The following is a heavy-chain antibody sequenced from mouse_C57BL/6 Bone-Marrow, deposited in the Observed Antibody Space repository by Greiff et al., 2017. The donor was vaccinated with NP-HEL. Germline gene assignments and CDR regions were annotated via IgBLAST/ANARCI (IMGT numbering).Heavy chain of an antibody. J-gene: IGHJ4*01. V-gene: IGHV1-80*01. CDR3: ASLIYYDYYYYAMDY. CDR1: GYAFSSYW. CDR2: IYPGDGDT. Sequence: VQLQQSGAELVKPGASVKISCKASGYAFSSYWMNWVKQRPGKGLEWIGQIYPGDGDTNYNGKFKGKATLTADKSSSTAYMQLSSLTSEDSAVYFCASLIYYDYYYYAMDYWGQGTSVTVSS. D-gene: IGHD2-4*01.